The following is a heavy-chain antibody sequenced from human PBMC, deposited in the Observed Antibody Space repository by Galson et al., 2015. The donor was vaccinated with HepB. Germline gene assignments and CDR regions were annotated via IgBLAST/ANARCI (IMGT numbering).Heavy chain of an antibody. Sequence: SLRLSCAASGFTFSGSAIHWVRQASGKGLEWVGRIRSKANNYATAYVEAVQGRFTISRDDSRSTAFLQMDSLKVEDTAVYYCLRPGSSGDAAGWGQGTLVTVSS. J-gene: IGHJ4*02. CDR1: GFTFSGSA. V-gene: IGHV3-73*01. D-gene: IGHD2-15*01. CDR2: IRSKANNYAT. CDR3: LRPGSSGDAAG.